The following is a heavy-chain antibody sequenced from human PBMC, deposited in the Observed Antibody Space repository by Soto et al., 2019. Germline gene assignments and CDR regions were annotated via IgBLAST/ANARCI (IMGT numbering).Heavy chain of an antibody. D-gene: IGHD1-26*01. Sequence: PGESLKISCKGSGYSFTNYCIGWVLQMPWKGLEWMGIIYPGDSHAIYSPSFQGQVTMSADKSISTAYLQWSSLKASDTAMYYCARPYSGGPNDPFDVWGQGTMVTVSS. V-gene: IGHV5-51*01. CDR1: GYSFTNYC. J-gene: IGHJ3*01. CDR2: IYPGDSHA. CDR3: ARPYSGGPNDPFDV.